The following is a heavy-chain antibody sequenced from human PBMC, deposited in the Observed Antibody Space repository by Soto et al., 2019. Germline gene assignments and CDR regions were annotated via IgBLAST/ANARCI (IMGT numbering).Heavy chain of an antibody. J-gene: IGHJ4*02. CDR2: ISYDGSNK. CDR1: GFTFSSYA. CDR3: ARGPPYGDYCPFDY. D-gene: IGHD4-17*01. V-gene: IGHV3-30-3*01. Sequence: QVQLVESGGGVVQPGRSLRLSCAASGFTFSSYAMHWVRQAPGKGLEWVAVISYDGSNKYYADSVKGRFTISRDNSRNTLYLQMNSLRAEDTAVYYCARGPPYGDYCPFDYWGQGTLVTVSS.